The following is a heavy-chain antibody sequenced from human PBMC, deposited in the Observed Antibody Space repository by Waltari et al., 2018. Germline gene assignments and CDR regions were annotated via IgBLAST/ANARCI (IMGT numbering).Heavy chain of an antibody. D-gene: IGHD2-2*01. V-gene: IGHV3-53*01. Sequence: GFTVSSNYMSWVRQAPGKGLEWVSVIYSGGSTYYADSVKGRFTISRDNSKNTLYLQMNSLRAEDTAVYYCARDVYCSSTSCFDYYGMDVWGQGTTVTVSS. J-gene: IGHJ6*02. CDR2: IYSGGST. CDR1: GFTVSSNY. CDR3: ARDVYCSSTSCFDYYGMDV.